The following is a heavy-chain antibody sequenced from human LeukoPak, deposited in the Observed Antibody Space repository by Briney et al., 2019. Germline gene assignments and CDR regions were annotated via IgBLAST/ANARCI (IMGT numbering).Heavy chain of an antibody. CDR2: IYPGDSDT. D-gene: IGHD5-24*01. J-gene: IGHJ4*02. V-gene: IGHV5-51*01. Sequence: KVSCKASGYTFTGYYVHWVRQMPGKGLEWMGIIYPGDSDTRYSPSFQGQVTISADKSISTAYLQWSSLKASDTAMYYCASHEGDGYNPFDYWGQGTLVTVSS. CDR1: GYTFTGYY. CDR3: ASHEGDGYNPFDY.